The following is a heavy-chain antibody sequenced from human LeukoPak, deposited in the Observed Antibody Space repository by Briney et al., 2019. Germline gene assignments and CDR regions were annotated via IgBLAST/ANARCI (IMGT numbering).Heavy chain of an antibody. D-gene: IGHD3-22*01. CDR3: ARTKDYYDSSGEIFEYFQH. J-gene: IGHJ1*01. CDR1: GGTFSSYA. Sequence: SVKVSCKASGGTFSSYAISWVRQAPGQGLEWMGRIIPIFGIANYAQKFQGRVTITADKSTSTAYMELSSLRSEDTAVYYCARTKDYYDSSGEIFEYFQHWGQGTLVTVSS. CDR2: IIPIFGIA. V-gene: IGHV1-69*04.